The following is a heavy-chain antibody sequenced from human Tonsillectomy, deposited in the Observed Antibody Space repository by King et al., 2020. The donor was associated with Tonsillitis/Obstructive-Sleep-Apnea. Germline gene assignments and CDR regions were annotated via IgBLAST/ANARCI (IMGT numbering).Heavy chain of an antibody. CDR2: ISGSGGST. J-gene: IGHJ3*02. D-gene: IGHD3-3*01. CDR1: GFTFSSYA. V-gene: IGHV3-23*04. Sequence: VQLVESGGGLVQPGGSLRLSCAASGFTFSSYAMSWVRQAPGKGLEWVSAISGSGGSTYYADSVKGRFTISRDNSKNTLYLQMNSLRAEDTAVYYCAKGTYCDFWSGERAFDIWGQGTMVTVSS. CDR3: AKGTYCDFWSGERAFDI.